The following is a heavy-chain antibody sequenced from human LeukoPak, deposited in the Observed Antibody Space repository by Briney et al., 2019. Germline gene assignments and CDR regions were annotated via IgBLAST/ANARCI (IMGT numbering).Heavy chain of an antibody. CDR3: AGLGVNNYFDY. CDR2: INAGNGDT. J-gene: IGHJ4*02. CDR1: GYTFPGYN. Sequence: ASVKVSCKASGYTFPGYNIHWMRRAPGQRLEWIGWINAGNGDTKSSQKFQGRVTISRDTIASTVYVDLSSLRSEDTAIYYCAGLGVNNYFDYWGQGTLVTVSS. D-gene: IGHD3-10*01. V-gene: IGHV1-3*01.